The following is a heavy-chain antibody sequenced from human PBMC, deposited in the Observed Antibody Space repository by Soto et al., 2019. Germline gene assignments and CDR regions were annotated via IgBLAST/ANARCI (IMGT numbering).Heavy chain of an antibody. J-gene: IGHJ6*02. CDR1: GFTFDDYT. CDR2: ISWDGGST. D-gene: IGHD6-19*01. Sequence: GGSLRLSCAASGFTFDDYTMHWVRQAPGKGLEWVSLISWDGGSTYYADSVKGRFTISRDNSKNSLYLQMNSLRTEDTALYYCAKDLNGWQSSAIQGYGMDVWGQGTTVTVSS. V-gene: IGHV3-43*01. CDR3: AKDLNGWQSSAIQGYGMDV.